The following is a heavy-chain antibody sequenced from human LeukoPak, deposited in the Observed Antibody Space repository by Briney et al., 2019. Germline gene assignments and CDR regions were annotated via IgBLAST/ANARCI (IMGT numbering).Heavy chain of an antibody. Sequence: GGSLRLSCAASGFTFSSYAMSWVRQAPGKGLEWVSAISGGGGSTYYADSVKGRFTISRDNSKNTLYLQMNSLRAEDTAVYYCARPLCSGGSCYYRVFVDWGQGTLVTVSS. J-gene: IGHJ4*02. CDR3: ARPLCSGGSCYYRVFVD. CDR1: GFTFSSYA. CDR2: ISGGGGST. V-gene: IGHV3-23*01. D-gene: IGHD2-15*01.